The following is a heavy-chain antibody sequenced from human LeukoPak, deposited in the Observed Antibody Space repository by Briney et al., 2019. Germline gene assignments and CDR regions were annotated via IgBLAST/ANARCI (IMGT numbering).Heavy chain of an antibody. CDR2: MNPKTDNT. CDR1: GYSFTDYD. V-gene: IGHV1-8*01. Sequence: ASVKVSCKTSGYSFTDYDIHWVRQATGQGLEWMGWMNPKTDNTEYAQKFQGRVTLTWTTSISTAYMELSSLKSEDTAVYFCARSGPISLRFWGQGTLVTVFS. J-gene: IGHJ4*02. CDR3: ARSGPISLRF. D-gene: IGHD2/OR15-2a*01.